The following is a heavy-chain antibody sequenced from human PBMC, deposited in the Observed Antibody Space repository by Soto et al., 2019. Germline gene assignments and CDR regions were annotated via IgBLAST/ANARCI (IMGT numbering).Heavy chain of an antibody. CDR1: GGSISSGGYY. CDR3: ASRREEWWFDP. Sequence: QVKLQESGPGLVKPSQNLSLTCTVSGGSISSGGYYWSWIRQHPGKGLEWIGYIYYSGSTYYNPCLKSRVTISVDTSKNQFSLKLSSVTAADTAVYYCASRREEWWFDPWGQGTLVTVSS. V-gene: IGHV4-31*03. CDR2: IYYSGST. J-gene: IGHJ5*02. D-gene: IGHD3-3*01.